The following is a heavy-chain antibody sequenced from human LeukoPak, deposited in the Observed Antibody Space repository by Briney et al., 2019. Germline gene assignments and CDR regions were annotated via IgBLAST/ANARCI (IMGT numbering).Heavy chain of an antibody. V-gene: IGHV3-23*01. CDR2: ISGSGGST. D-gene: IGHD3-16*01. J-gene: IGHJ4*02. CDR1: GFTFSSYA. CDR3: AKDKGAFGGVTFIFDY. Sequence: GGSLRLSCAASGFTFSSYAMSWVRQAPGKGLEWVSAISGSGGSTYYADSVKGRFTISRDNSKNTLYLQMNSLRAEHTAVYYCAKDKGAFGGVTFIFDYWGQGTLVTVSP.